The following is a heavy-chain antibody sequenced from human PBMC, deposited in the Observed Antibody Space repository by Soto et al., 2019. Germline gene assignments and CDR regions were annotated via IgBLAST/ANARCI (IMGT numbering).Heavy chain of an antibody. D-gene: IGHD3-9*01. CDR2: INHSGST. CDR1: GGSFSGYY. V-gene: IGHV4-34*01. Sequence: SETLSLTCAVYGGSFSGYYWSWIRQPPGKGLEWIGEINHSGSTNYNPSLKSRVTISVDTSKNQFSLKLSSVTAADTAVYYCASASFEFRGYFDYWGQGTLVTVSS. CDR3: ASASFEFRGYFDY. J-gene: IGHJ4*02.